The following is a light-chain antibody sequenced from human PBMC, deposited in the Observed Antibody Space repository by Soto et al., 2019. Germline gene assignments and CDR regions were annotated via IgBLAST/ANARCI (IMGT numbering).Light chain of an antibody. CDR1: QSVSRN. V-gene: IGKV3-15*01. Sequence: EIVMTQSPATLSVSPGERATLSCRASQSVSRNLAWYQQKPGQAPRLLIYGASTRPTDIPARFSGSGSGTEFTLTTSSEQSEDSTIYHCQQYNDWPTTFGLGTKVDIK. CDR2: GAS. J-gene: IGKJ1*01. CDR3: QQYNDWPTT.